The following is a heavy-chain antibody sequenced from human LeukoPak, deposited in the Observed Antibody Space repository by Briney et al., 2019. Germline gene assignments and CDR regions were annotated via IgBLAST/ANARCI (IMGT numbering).Heavy chain of an antibody. V-gene: IGHV3-11*01. CDR1: GFTFSDYY. CDR2: ISSSGSTI. D-gene: IGHD4-11*01. CDR3: ARRTVTSSYFDY. Sequence: PGGSLRLSCAASGFTFSDYYMSWIRQAPGKGLEWVSYISSSGSTIYYADSVKGRFTISRDNAKNSLYLQMDSLRAEDTAVYYCARRTVTSSYFDYWGQGTLVTVSS. J-gene: IGHJ4*02.